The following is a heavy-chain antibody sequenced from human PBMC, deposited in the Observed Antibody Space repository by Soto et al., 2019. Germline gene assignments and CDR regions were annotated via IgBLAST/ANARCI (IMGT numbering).Heavy chain of an antibody. CDR2: IYPGDSNV. CDR3: ARHGKDYSTSEGGSNWFDP. J-gene: IGHJ5*02. CDR1: EYSFTNYW. D-gene: IGHD6-6*01. Sequence: PGESLKISCKGSEYSFTNYWIAWVRQMPGKGLDWIGNIYPGDSNVKYSPSFQGQVTLSVDRSINTAYLQWGSLKASDTAVYYCARHGKDYSTSEGGSNWFDPWGQGTLVTVSS. V-gene: IGHV5-51*01.